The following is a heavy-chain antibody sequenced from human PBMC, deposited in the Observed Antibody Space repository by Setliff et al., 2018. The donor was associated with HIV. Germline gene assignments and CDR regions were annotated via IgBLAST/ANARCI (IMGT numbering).Heavy chain of an antibody. J-gene: IGHJ4*02. CDR3: ARLDCSSSSGFVDY. V-gene: IGHV4-4*08. CDR2: IWTGGTA. CDR1: GGSIRRYY. Sequence: SETLSLTCSVSGGSIRRYYWSWIRQPPGKTLEWIGYIWTGGTASYNPSLRSRVTISVDTSKNQFSMKLHSVTAADTAVYYCARLDCSSSSGFVDYWGQGTLVTVSS. D-gene: IGHD2-2*01.